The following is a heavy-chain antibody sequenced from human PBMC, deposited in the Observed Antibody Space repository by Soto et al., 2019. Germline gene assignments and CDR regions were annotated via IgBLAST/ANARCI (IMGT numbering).Heavy chain of an antibody. CDR2: MYNTGST. D-gene: IGHD2-21*02. V-gene: IGHV4-59*01. CDR1: GGTIGEYY. J-gene: IGHJ6*02. CDR3: ARDLWGYCGTDCYPLDV. Sequence: TVAGGTIGEYYWSWIRQNPGKGLEWIGYMYNTGSTVYNPSFKSRVTISVDTSKNQFSLKLNSVTAADTAVYYCARDLWGYCGTDCYPLDVWGQGTTVTFSS.